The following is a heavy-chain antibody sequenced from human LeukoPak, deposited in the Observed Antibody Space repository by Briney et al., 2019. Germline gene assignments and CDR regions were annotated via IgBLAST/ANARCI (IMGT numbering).Heavy chain of an antibody. V-gene: IGHV3-21*01. Sequence: GGSLRLSRAASGFTFSSYSMNWVRQAPGKGLEWVSSISSSSSYIYYGDSVKGRFTISRDNAKDSLYLQMNSLRAEDTAVYYCARDYEIYWGQGTLVTVSS. CDR1: GFTFSSYS. CDR2: ISSSSSYI. J-gene: IGHJ4*02. CDR3: ARDYEIY. D-gene: IGHD5-12*01.